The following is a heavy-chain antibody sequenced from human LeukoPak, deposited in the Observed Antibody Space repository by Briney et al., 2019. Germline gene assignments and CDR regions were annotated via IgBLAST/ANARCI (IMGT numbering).Heavy chain of an antibody. J-gene: IGHJ4*02. D-gene: IGHD5-18*01. Sequence: GASVKVSCKASGYTFTGYYIYWVRQAPGQGLEWMGWINTNSDDTSYAQKFQGRVTMTRDTSISTAYMELSRLRSDDTAVYYCARDQRSGYSYGLLVDYWGQGTLVTVSS. CDR2: INTNSDDT. V-gene: IGHV1-2*02. CDR1: GYTFTGYY. CDR3: ARDQRSGYSYGLLVDY.